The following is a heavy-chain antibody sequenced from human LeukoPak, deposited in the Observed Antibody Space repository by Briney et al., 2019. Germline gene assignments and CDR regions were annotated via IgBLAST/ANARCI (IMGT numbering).Heavy chain of an antibody. Sequence: GGSLRLSCAASGFTFSSYSMNWVRQAPGKGLEWVSSISSSSSYIYYADSVKGRFTISRDNAKNSLYLQMNSLRAEDTAVYYCAKATARRTYYYYYGMDVWGQGTTVTVSS. J-gene: IGHJ6*02. V-gene: IGHV3-21*01. CDR3: AKATARRTYYYYYGMDV. D-gene: IGHD1-14*01. CDR1: GFTFSSYS. CDR2: ISSSSSYI.